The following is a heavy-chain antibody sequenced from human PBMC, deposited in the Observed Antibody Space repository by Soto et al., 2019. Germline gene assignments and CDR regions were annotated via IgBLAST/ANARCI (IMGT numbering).Heavy chain of an antibody. CDR3: AILWFGEGDGMDV. CDR2: IYYSGST. Sequence: QLQLQESGPGLVKPSETLSLTCTVSGGSISSSSYYWGWIRQPPGKGLEWIGSIYYSGSTYYNPSLKSRVTISVDTSKNQFSLKLSSVTAADTAVYYCAILWFGEGDGMDVWGQGTTVTVSS. CDR1: GGSISSSSYY. V-gene: IGHV4-39*01. D-gene: IGHD3-10*01. J-gene: IGHJ6*02.